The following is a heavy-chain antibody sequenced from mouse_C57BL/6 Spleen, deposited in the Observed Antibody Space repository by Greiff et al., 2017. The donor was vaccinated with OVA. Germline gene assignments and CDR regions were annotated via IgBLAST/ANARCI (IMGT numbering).Heavy chain of an antibody. Sequence: EVQGVESGGGLVKPGGSLKLSCAASGFTFSDYGMHWVRQAPEKGLEWVAYISSGSSTIYYADTVKGRFTISRDNAKNTLFLQMTSLRSEDTAMYYCARLYYGSSYDAMDYWGQGTSVTVSS. CDR3: ARLYYGSSYDAMDY. CDR1: GFTFSDYG. D-gene: IGHD1-1*01. J-gene: IGHJ4*01. CDR2: ISSGSSTI. V-gene: IGHV5-17*01.